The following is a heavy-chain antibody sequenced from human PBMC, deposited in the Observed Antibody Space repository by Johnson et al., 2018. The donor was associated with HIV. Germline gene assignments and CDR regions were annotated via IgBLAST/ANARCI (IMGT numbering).Heavy chain of an antibody. D-gene: IGHD6-19*01. V-gene: IGHV3-66*03. CDR2: IYSGGST. CDR1: GFTVSHNY. J-gene: IGHJ3*02. CDR3: AKARSGGPGAFDI. Sequence: VQLVESGGGLIQPGGSLRLSCAASGFTVSHNYMSWVRQAPGEGLEWVSVIYSGGSTYYADSVKGRFTISRDNSKNTLSLQMNSLRAEDTAVYCCAKARSGGPGAFDIWGQGTMVTVSS.